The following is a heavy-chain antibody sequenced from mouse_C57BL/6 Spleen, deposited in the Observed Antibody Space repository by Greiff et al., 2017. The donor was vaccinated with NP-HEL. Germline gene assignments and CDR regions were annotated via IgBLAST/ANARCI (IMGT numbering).Heavy chain of an antibody. CDR3: ARRGGKSAMDY. J-gene: IGHJ4*01. Sequence: EVQLQESGPELVKPGASVKISCKASGYSFTGYYMNWVKQSPEKSLEWIGEINPSTGGTTYNQKFKAKATLTVDKSSSTAYMQLKSLTSEDSAVYYGARRGGKSAMDYWGQGTSVTVSS. V-gene: IGHV1-42*01. CDR2: INPSTGGT. D-gene: IGHD2-1*01. CDR1: GYSFTGYY.